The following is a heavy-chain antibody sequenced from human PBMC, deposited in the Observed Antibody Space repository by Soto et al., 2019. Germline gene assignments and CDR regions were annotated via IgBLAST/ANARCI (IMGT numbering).Heavy chain of an antibody. J-gene: IGHJ6*02. D-gene: IGHD4-17*01. V-gene: IGHV1-69*06. CDR1: GGTFSSYS. CDR2: IIPIFGTA. Sequence: SVKVSCKASGGTFSSYSISWVRQAPGQGLEWMGGIIPIFGTANYAQKFQGRVTITADKSTSTAYMELSSLRSEDTAVYYCARSLTTSYYYYGMDVWGQGTTVTVSS. CDR3: ARSLTTSYYYYGMDV.